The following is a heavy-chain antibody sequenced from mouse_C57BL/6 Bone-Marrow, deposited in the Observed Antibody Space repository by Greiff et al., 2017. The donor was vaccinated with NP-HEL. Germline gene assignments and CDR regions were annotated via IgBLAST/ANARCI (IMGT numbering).Heavy chain of an antibody. CDR2: ISDGGSYT. CDR3: ARDPLYYGNYGDY. D-gene: IGHD2-1*01. CDR1: GFTFSSYA. J-gene: IGHJ2*01. V-gene: IGHV5-4*01. Sequence: EVNVVESGGGLVKPGGSLKLSCAASGFTFSSYAMSWVRQTPEKRLEWVATISDGGSYTYYPDNVKGRFTISRDNAKNNLYLQMSHLKSEDTAMYYCARDPLYYGNYGDYWGQGTTLTVSS.